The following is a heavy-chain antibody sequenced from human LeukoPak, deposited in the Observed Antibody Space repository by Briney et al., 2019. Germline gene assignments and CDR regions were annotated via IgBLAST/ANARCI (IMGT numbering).Heavy chain of an antibody. D-gene: IGHD1-1*01. V-gene: IGHV3-15*01. CDR3: TTDTRTWYFDY. Sequence: PGGSLRLSCAASGFIFSNAWMSWVRQPAGKGLEWVGRIKSKTDGGTTDYAAPVKGRFTISRDDSKNTLYLQMNSLKTEYTAVYYCTTDTRTWYFDYWGQGTLVTVSS. CDR1: GFIFSNAW. J-gene: IGHJ4*02. CDR2: IKSKTDGGTT.